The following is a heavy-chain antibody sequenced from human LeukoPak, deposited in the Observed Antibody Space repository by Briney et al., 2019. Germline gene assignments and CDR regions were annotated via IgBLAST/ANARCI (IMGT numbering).Heavy chain of an antibody. CDR2: IYSGGTT. Sequence: QSGGSLRLSCAASGFTVSSNYMSWVRQAPGKGLEWVSVIYSGGTTYYADSVKGRFTISRDNSKNTLYLQMNSLRAEDTAVYYCTSRVRGGQPRRAFDIWGQGTMVTVSS. CDR1: GFTVSSNY. CDR3: TSRVRGGQPRRAFDI. D-gene: IGHD3-10*01. V-gene: IGHV3-53*01. J-gene: IGHJ3*02.